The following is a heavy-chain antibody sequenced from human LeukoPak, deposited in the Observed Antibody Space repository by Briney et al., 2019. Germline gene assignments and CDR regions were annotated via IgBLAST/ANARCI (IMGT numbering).Heavy chain of an antibody. CDR1: GDSISSYY. Sequence: PSETLSLTCTVSGDSISSYYWSWTRQPPGKGLGWIGYIYYSGSTNYNPSLKSRVTISVDTSKNQFSLNLNSVTAADTAVYYCARLVIRAFDSWGQGILVTVSS. CDR3: ARLVIRAFDS. J-gene: IGHJ5*01. D-gene: IGHD2-8*02. V-gene: IGHV4-59*12. CDR2: IYYSGST.